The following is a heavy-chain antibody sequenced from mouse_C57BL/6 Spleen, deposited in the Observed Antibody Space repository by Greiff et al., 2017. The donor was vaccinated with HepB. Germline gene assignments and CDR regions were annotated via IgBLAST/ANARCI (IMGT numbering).Heavy chain of an antibody. D-gene: IGHD2-3*01. J-gene: IGHJ2*01. CDR3: ARDDGYYVYFDY. CDR2: ISDGGSYT. Sequence: EVKVEESGGGLVKPGGSLKLSCAASGFTFSSYAMSWVRQTPEKRLEWVATISDGGSYTYYPDNVKGRFTISRDNAKNNLYLQMSHLKSEDTAMYYCARDDGYYVYFDYWGQGTTLTVSS. CDR1: GFTFSSYA. V-gene: IGHV5-4*01.